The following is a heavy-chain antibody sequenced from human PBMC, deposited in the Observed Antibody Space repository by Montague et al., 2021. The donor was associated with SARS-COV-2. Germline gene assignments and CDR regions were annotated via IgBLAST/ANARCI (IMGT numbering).Heavy chain of an antibody. Sequence: SETLSLTCSVSGGPISSRSHYWGWIRQPPGKGLECVGSIYYIGTTSYNPSLKSRLAISIDTSKNQFSLKVTSVTAADTGVYYCARGATTGPGIWFDSWGQGTLVTVSS. J-gene: IGHJ5*01. CDR3: ARGATTGPGIWFDS. CDR2: IYYIGTT. D-gene: IGHD1-1*01. V-gene: IGHV4-39*01. CDR1: GGPISSRSHY.